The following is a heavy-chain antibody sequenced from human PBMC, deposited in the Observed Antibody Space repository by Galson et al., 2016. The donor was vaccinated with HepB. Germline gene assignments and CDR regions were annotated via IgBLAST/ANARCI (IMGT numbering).Heavy chain of an antibody. D-gene: IGHD6-19*01. CDR3: ATGLSPH. CDR2: ISGHGGSA. V-gene: IGHV3-23*01. Sequence: SLRLSCAVSEIQFSNFVMSWVRQIPGKGLEWVAGISGHGGSAYYPDSLRGRFAISRDNSNNTVFLHRSGLRVEDSATYYCATGLSPHWGQGTLVTVSS. CDR1: EIQFSNFV. J-gene: IGHJ4*02.